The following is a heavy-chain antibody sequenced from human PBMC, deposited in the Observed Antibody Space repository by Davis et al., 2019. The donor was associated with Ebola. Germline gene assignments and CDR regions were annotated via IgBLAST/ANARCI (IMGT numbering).Heavy chain of an antibody. V-gene: IGHV4-34*01. CDR2: INHSGST. J-gene: IGHJ4*02. D-gene: IGHD3-3*01. CDR1: GGSFSGYY. Sequence: PSETLSLTCAVYGGSFSGYYWSWIRQPPGKGLEWIGEINHSGSTNYNPSLKSRVTISVDTSKNQFSLKLSSVTAADTAVYYCARADTIFGVAWGQGTLVTVSS. CDR3: ARADTIFGVA.